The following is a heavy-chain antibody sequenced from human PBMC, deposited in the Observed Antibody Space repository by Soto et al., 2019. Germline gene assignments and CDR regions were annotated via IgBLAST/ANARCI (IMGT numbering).Heavy chain of an antibody. CDR2: IKHDGTEK. J-gene: IGHJ4*02. CDR3: ARDLLRIVATQKDY. CDR1: GFDFSNFW. D-gene: IGHD5-12*01. Sequence: EVQLVESGGGLVQPGGSLRLSCAASGFDFSNFWMCWVRQAPGKGLEWVANIKHDGTEKYYVDSVKGRFSVSRDNAKNSLYLQMNSLRAEDTAVYYCARDLLRIVATQKDYWGQGTLVTVSS. V-gene: IGHV3-7*01.